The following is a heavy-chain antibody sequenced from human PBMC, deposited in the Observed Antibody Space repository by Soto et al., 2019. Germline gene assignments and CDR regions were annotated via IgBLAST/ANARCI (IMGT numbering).Heavy chain of an antibody. Sequence: KTSETLSLTCTVSGGSISSGGYYWSWIRQHPGKGLEWIGYIYYSGSTYYNPSLKSRVTISVDTSKNQFSLKLSSVTAADTAVYYCARCRGPQGGPRFDPWGQGTLVTVSS. CDR1: GGSISSGGYY. CDR3: ARCRGPQGGPRFDP. D-gene: IGHD3-10*01. V-gene: IGHV4-31*03. CDR2: IYYSGST. J-gene: IGHJ5*02.